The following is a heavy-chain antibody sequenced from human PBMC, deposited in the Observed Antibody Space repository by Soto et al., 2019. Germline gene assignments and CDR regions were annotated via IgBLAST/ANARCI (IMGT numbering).Heavy chain of an antibody. CDR1: GGTFSSYA. D-gene: IGHD6-13*01. Sequence: QVQLVQSGAEVKKPGSSVKVSCKASGGTFSSYAISWVRQAPGQGLEWMGGIIPIVGTGNYAQNFQGRVTISADESTSTASMELSSPKSDDTAMYYCARDLRAAGRPGMDVWGQGTPVTVSS. V-gene: IGHV1-69*01. CDR3: ARDLRAAGRPGMDV. CDR2: IIPIVGTG. J-gene: IGHJ6*02.